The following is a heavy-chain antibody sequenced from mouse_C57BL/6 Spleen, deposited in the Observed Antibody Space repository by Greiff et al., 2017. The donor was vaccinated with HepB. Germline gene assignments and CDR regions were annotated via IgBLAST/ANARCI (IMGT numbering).Heavy chain of an antibody. Sequence: EVQLQQSGPELVKPGASVKISCKASGYTFTDYYMNWVKQSHGKSLEWIGDINPNNGGTSYNQKFKGKATVTVDKSSSTAYMELRSLTSEVSAVYYCARRGLYSTPSYYAMDYWGQGTSVTVSS. CDR2: INPNNGGT. CDR3: ARRGLYSTPSYYAMDY. J-gene: IGHJ4*01. D-gene: IGHD2-5*01. CDR1: GYTFTDYY. V-gene: IGHV1-26*01.